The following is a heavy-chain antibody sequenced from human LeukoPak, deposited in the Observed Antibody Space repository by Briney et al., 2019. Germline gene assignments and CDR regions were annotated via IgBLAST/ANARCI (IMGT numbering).Heavy chain of an antibody. V-gene: IGHV3-23*01. Sequence: PGGSLRLSCAASGFAFSSYTMGWVRQAPGKGLEWVSAITGSGGSTYYADSVKGRFTISRDSSKNTLYLQMNSLRAEDTAVYYCAKKTSYCGGDCYPSYFDHWGQGTLVTVSS. J-gene: IGHJ4*02. CDR3: AKKTSYCGGDCYPSYFDH. D-gene: IGHD2-21*02. CDR2: ITGSGGST. CDR1: GFAFSSYT.